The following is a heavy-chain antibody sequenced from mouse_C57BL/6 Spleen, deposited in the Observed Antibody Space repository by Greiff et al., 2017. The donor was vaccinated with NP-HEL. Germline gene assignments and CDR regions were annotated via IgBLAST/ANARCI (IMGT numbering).Heavy chain of an antibody. CDR1: GFSLSTSGMG. CDR3: ARRAGDDYDYAMDY. J-gene: IGHJ4*01. CDR2: IYWDDDK. Sequence: ESGPGILQSSQTLSLTCSFSGFSLSTSGMGVSWIRQPSGQGLEWLAHIYWDDDKRYNPSLNSRPTISKDTSRNQVVLKITSVDTAENAASYCARRAGDDYDYAMDYWGQGTSVTVSS. D-gene: IGHD2-4*01. V-gene: IGHV8-12*01.